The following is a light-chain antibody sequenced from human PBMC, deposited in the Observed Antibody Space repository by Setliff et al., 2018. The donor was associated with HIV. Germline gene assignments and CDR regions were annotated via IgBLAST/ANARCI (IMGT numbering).Light chain of an antibody. CDR2: EDN. CDR1: GGYIASNY. Sequence: NFMLTQPHSVSESPGKTVTISCTRSGGYIASNYVQWYQQRPGSSPTTVIYEDNQRPSGVPDRFSGSIDSSSNSASLTISGLKTEDEADYYCQSYDSNNHVVFGGGTKVTVL. J-gene: IGLJ2*01. V-gene: IGLV6-57*01. CDR3: QSYDSNNHVV.